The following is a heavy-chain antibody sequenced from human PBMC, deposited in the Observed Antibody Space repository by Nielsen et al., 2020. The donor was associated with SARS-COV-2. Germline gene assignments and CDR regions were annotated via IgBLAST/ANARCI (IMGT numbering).Heavy chain of an antibody. V-gene: IGHV4-59*08. CDR1: GGSISSYY. Sequence: SETLSLICTVSGGSISSYYWSWIRQPPGKGLEWIGYIYYSGSTNYNPSLKSRITISVDTSKNQFSLKLSSVTAADTAVYYCARQQTSHSTYYYYGMDVWGQGTTVTVSS. CDR2: IYYSGST. CDR3: ARQQTSHSTYYYYGMDV. J-gene: IGHJ6*02.